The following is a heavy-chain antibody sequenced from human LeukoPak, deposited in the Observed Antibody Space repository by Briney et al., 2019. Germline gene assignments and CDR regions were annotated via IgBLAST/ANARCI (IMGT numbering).Heavy chain of an antibody. D-gene: IGHD3-10*01. CDR3: ARPGGSGNFDY. V-gene: IGHV3-21*01. CDR1: GFTFSSYS. CDR2: ISSSSSYI. Sequence: SGGSLRLSCAASGFTFSSYSMNWVRQAPGKGLEWVSSISSSSSYIYYADSVKGRFTISRDNAKNSLYLQMNSLRAEDTAVYYCARPGGSGNFDYWGQGTLVTVSS. J-gene: IGHJ4*02.